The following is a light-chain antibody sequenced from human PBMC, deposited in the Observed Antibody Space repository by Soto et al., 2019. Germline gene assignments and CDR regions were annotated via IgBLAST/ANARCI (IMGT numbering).Light chain of an antibody. CDR2: NAS. Sequence: EIVLTQSPATLSLFPGERATLSCRASQSIRTYLAWYQQKPGQAPRLLISNASNRATGIPARFSGSGSGTDFSLTISSLEAEDFAVYYCLQRSNWPRTFGGGTKVEIK. CDR3: LQRSNWPRT. J-gene: IGKJ4*01. V-gene: IGKV3-11*01. CDR1: QSIRTY.